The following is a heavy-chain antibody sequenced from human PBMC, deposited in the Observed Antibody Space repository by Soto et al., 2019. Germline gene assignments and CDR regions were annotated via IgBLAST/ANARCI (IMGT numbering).Heavy chain of an antibody. V-gene: IGHV3-66*01. CDR2: IYSGGST. CDR1: GFTVSRNY. J-gene: IGHJ6*02. CDR3: ARDRIPTGMDV. Sequence: EVQLRESGGGLVQPGGSLRLSCAASGFTVSRNYMSWVRQAPGKGLEWVSVIYSGGSTYYADSVKGRFTISRDNSKNTLYLQMNSLRAEDTAVYYCARDRIPTGMDVWGQGTTVTVSS.